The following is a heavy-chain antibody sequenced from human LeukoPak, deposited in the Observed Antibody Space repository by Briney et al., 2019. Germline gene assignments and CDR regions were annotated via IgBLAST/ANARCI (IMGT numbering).Heavy chain of an antibody. D-gene: IGHD3-10*01. CDR1: GFTFSSYS. J-gene: IGHJ4*02. Sequence: GGSLRLSCAASGFTFSSYSMNWVRQAPGKGLEWVSAISGSGGSTYYADSVKGRFTISRDNSKNTLYLQMNSLRAEDTAVYYCAKDPNYYGSGSQGNYWGQGTLVTVSS. CDR3: AKDPNYYGSGSQGNY. CDR2: ISGSGGST. V-gene: IGHV3-23*01.